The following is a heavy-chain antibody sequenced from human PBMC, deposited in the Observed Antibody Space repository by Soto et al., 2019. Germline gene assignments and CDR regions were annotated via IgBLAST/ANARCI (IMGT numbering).Heavy chain of an antibody. CDR3: AKMYYYDSSGYYFGAFDI. CDR2: ISGSDGST. CDR1: VFTFSSYA. D-gene: IGHD3-22*01. V-gene: IGHV3-23*01. J-gene: IGHJ3*02. Sequence: GALRLSCAASVFTFSSYAMSWVRQAPGKGLEWVSAISGSDGSTYYADSVKGRFTISRDNSKNTLYLQMNSLRAEDTAVYYCAKMYYYDSSGYYFGAFDIWGQGTMVTVSS.